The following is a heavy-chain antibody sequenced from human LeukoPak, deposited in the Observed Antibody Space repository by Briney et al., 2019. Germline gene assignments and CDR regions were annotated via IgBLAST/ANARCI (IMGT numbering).Heavy chain of an antibody. J-gene: IGHJ4*02. CDR2: ISSSGSYI. CDR1: GFTFSSYS. V-gene: IGHV3-21*01. Sequence: GGSLRLSCAASGFTFSSYSMNWVRQAPGKGLEWVSSISSSGSYIYYADSVKGRFTISRDNAKNSLYLQMNSLRAEDTAVYYCARGTIFGVAITLFDYWGQGTLVTVSS. D-gene: IGHD3-3*01. CDR3: ARGTIFGVAITLFDY.